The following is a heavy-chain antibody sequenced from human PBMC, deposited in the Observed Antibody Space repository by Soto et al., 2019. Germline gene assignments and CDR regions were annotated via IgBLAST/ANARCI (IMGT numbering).Heavy chain of an antibody. Sequence: GASVKVSCKASGYTFTSYGISWVRQAPGQGLEWMGRISAYNGNTNYAQKLQGRVTMTTNTSTSTAYMELRSLRSDDTAVYYCARDSPLMVYAIRWREYYYYYMDVWGKGTTVTVSS. V-gene: IGHV1-18*01. CDR1: GYTFTSYG. J-gene: IGHJ6*03. CDR3: ARDSPLMVYAIRWREYYYYYMDV. CDR2: ISAYNGNT. D-gene: IGHD2-8*01.